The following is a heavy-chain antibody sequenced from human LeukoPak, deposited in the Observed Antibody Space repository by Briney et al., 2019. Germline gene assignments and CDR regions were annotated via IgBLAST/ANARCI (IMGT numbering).Heavy chain of an antibody. CDR2: IYPGDSDT. CDR1: GYRFTSYW. CDR3: ARYRYYYDSSGYYPDDAFDI. D-gene: IGHD3-22*01. V-gene: IGHV5-51*01. J-gene: IGHJ3*02. Sequence: GESLKISCKGSGYRFTSYWIGWVRQMPGKGLEWMGIIYPGDSDTRYSPSFQGQVTISADKSISTAYLQWSSLKASDTAMYYCARYRYYYDSSGYYPDDAFDIWGQGTMVTVSS.